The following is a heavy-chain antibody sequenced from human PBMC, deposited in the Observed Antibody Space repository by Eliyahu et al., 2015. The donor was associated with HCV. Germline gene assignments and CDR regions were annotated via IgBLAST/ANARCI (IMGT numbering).Heavy chain of an antibody. CDR1: GXSFXXYW. CDR3: ARPATMTVMDDAFDI. J-gene: IGHJ3*02. V-gene: IGHV5-51*01. D-gene: IGHD3-22*01. Sequence: EVQLVQSGAEVKKPGEXLKISCKGSGXSFXXYWXGWVRQMPGKGLEWMGIIHPGDSDTRYSPPFQGQVTISADKSISTAYLQWSSLKASDTAMYYCARPATMTVMDDAFDIWGQGTMVTVFS. CDR2: IHPGDSDT.